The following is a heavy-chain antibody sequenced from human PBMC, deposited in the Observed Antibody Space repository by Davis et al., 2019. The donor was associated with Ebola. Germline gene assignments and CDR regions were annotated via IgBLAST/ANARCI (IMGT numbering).Heavy chain of an antibody. CDR1: GGSFSGYY. CDR2: INHSGST. Sequence: GSLRLSCAVHGGSFSGYYWSWIRQPPGKGLEWIGEINHSGSTNYNPSPKSRVTISVDTSKNQFSLKLSSVTAADTAVYYCARWTTVTIYYYGMDVWGQGTTVTVSS. J-gene: IGHJ6*02. CDR3: ARWTTVTIYYYGMDV. V-gene: IGHV4-34*01. D-gene: IGHD4-17*01.